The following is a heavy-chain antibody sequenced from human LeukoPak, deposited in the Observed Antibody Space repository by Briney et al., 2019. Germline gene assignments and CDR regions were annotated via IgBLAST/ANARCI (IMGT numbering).Heavy chain of an antibody. D-gene: IGHD6-19*01. CDR1: GYTFTGYY. CDR3: AGEHSGWYYFDY. V-gene: IGHV1-2*02. Sequence: ASVKVSCKASGYTFTGYYMHWVRQAPGQGLEWMGWINPNSGGTNYAQKFQGRVTMTRDTSISTAYMELSRLRSDDTAVYYCAGEHSGWYYFDYWGQGTLVTVSS. J-gene: IGHJ4*02. CDR2: INPNSGGT.